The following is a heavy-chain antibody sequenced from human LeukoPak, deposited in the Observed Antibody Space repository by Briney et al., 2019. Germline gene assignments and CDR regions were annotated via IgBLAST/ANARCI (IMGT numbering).Heavy chain of an antibody. D-gene: IGHD6-19*01. Sequence: GGSLRLSCAASGFTFDDYGMSWVRQAPGKGLEWVSGINWNGGSTGYADSVKGRFTISRDNAKNSLYLQMNSLRAEDTALYYCARVEYSSGWSDFDYWGQGTLATVSS. CDR3: ARVEYSSGWSDFDY. V-gene: IGHV3-20*04. J-gene: IGHJ4*02. CDR2: INWNGGST. CDR1: GFTFDDYG.